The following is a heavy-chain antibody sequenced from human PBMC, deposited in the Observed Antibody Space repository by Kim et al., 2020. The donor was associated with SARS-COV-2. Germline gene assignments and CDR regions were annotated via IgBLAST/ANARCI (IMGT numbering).Heavy chain of an antibody. V-gene: IGHV3-23*01. J-gene: IGHJ6*03. D-gene: IGHD3-10*01. CDR1: GFTFNTNA. Sequence: GGSLRLSCAASGFTFNTNAMSWVRQAPGKGLEWVSFIGGSGYSTDYANSVKGRFTVSRDNSKNTLYLQMDSLRAEDTAVYHCAKWAGRPSRNYYMDVWGKGTTVIVSS. CDR3: AKWAGRPSRNYYMDV. CDR2: IGGSGYST.